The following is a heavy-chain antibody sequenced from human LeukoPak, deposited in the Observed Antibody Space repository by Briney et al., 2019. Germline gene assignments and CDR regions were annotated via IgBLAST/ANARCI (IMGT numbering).Heavy chain of an antibody. CDR3: ARESYGSGTYYSNYDY. Sequence: SETLSLTCTVSGGSISSYYWSWIRQPPGKGLEWIGYVYYSGSTNHNPSLKSRITISVDTSKNQFSLKLSSVIAADTAVYYCARESYGSGTYYSNYDYWGQGTLVTVSS. J-gene: IGHJ4*02. CDR1: GGSISSYY. V-gene: IGHV4-59*01. D-gene: IGHD3-10*01. CDR2: VYYSGST.